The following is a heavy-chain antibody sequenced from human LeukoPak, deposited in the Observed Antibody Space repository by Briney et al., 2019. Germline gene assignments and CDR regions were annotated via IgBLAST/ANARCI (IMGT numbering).Heavy chain of an antibody. CDR2: INPNSGGT. Sequence: ASVKVFCKASGYTFTGYYMHWVRQAPGQGLEWMGWINPNSGGTNYAQKFQGWVTMTRDTSISTAYMELSRLRSDDTAVYYCAREVKVGATTWYDYWGQGTLVTVSS. J-gene: IGHJ4*02. CDR3: AREVKVGATTWYDY. V-gene: IGHV1-2*04. CDR1: GYTFTGYY. D-gene: IGHD1-26*01.